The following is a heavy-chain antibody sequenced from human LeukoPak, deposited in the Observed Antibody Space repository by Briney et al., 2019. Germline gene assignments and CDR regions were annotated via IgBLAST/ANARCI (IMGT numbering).Heavy chain of an antibody. CDR1: GFTFSSYA. J-gene: IGHJ3*02. V-gene: IGHV3-30-3*01. D-gene: IGHD3-22*01. CDR3: ARAHRGYYDSSGLDAFDI. CDR2: ISYDGSNK. Sequence: PGRSLRLSCAASGFTFSSYAMHWVRQAPGKGLEWMAVISYDGSNKYYADSVKGRFTISRDNSKNTLYLQMNSLRAEDTAVYYCARAHRGYYDSSGLDAFDIWGQGTMVTVSS.